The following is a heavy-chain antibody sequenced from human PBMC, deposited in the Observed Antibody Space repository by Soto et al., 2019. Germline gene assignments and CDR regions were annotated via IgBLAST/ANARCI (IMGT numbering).Heavy chain of an antibody. CDR2: IYYSGST. Sequence: QLQLQESGPGLVKPSETLSLTCTVSGGSISSSSYYWGWIRQPPGQGLEWIGSIYYSGSTYYNPSLKSRVTISVDTSKNQFSLKLSSVTAADTAVYYCDRSGGSWRVGKHVGAFDIWGQGTMVTVSS. J-gene: IGHJ3*02. CDR3: DRSGGSWRVGKHVGAFDI. CDR1: GGSISSSSYY. D-gene: IGHD2-15*01. V-gene: IGHV4-39*01.